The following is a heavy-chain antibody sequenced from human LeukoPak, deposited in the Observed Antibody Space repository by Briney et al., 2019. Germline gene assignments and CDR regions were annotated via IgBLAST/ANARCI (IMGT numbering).Heavy chain of an antibody. J-gene: IGHJ4*02. D-gene: IGHD3-22*01. V-gene: IGHV1-24*01. Sequence: ASVKVSCKVSRYTLTELSMHWVRQAPGKGLEWMGGFDPEDGETIYAQRFQGRVTMTEDTSTDTAYMELSSLRSEDTAVYYCATTYYYDSSGRYYFDYWGQGTLVTVSS. CDR2: FDPEDGET. CDR1: RYTLTELS. CDR3: ATTYYYDSSGRYYFDY.